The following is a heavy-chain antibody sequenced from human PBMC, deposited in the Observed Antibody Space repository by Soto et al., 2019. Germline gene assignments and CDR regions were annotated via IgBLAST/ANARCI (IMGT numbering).Heavy chain of an antibody. D-gene: IGHD2-21*02. Sequence: QVQLVQSGAEVRKPGASVKVSCKPSGYTFNTYYLHWLRQAPGQALEWMGVIHPSGGGTTYAQKFMGRVTVTRDTSTTTVFMELSSLRSDDTAVYYWARGGNIAVVTASFDNWGQGTLVTVSS. CDR2: IHPSGGGT. V-gene: IGHV1-46*02. CDR3: ARGGNIAVVTASFDN. J-gene: IGHJ4*02. CDR1: GYTFNTYY.